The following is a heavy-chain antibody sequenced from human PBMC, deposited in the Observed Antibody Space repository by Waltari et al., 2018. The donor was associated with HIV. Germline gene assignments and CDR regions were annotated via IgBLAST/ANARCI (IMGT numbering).Heavy chain of an antibody. J-gene: IGHJ5*02. CDR2: IYYSGNT. CDR1: Y. V-gene: IGHV4-39*07. D-gene: IGHD2-2*01. Sequence: YWGWLRQPPGKGLEWIGSIYYSGNTYYNPSLKSRVTISVDASNNQFSLKMRSVSAADTDMYYCAGEAVDPAPGGWVHPWGQGTLVTVSS. CDR3: AGEAVDPAPGGWVHP.